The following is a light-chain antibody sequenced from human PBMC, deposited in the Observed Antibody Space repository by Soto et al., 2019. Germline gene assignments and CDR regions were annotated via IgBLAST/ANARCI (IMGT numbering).Light chain of an antibody. Sequence: QSVLAQPTSASGSPGQSVTISCTGTSSDVGGYNFVSWYQQHPGKAPKLMIYEVTKRPSGVPDRFSGSKSGNTASLTVSGLQTEDEADYYCSSYAGTKNFVFGTGTKVTVL. CDR2: EVT. J-gene: IGLJ1*01. CDR3: SSYAGTKNFV. V-gene: IGLV2-8*01. CDR1: SSDVGGYNF.